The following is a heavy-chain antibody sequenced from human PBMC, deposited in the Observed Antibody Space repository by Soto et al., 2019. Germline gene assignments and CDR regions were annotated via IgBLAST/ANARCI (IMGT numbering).Heavy chain of an antibody. CDR2: IKFDGSEK. CDR1: GFDFSVYW. V-gene: IGHV3-7*03. CDR3: VKDGGYCSSATCYSPRNHYFDA. J-gene: IGHJ5*02. Sequence: GGSLRLSCAASGFDFSVYWMCWVRQAPGKGPEWVANIKFDGSEKQYVDSVKGRFTISRDNARNSVFLQMNSLRAGDTAVYYCVKDGGYCSSATCYSPRNHYFDAWGQGTLVTVSS. D-gene: IGHD2-2*01.